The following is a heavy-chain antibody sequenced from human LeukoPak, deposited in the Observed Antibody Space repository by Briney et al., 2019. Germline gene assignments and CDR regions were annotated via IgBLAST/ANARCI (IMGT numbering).Heavy chain of an antibody. V-gene: IGHV4-31*03. Sequence: SETLSLTCTVSGGSISSGDYYWTWIRQHPEKGLEWIGYISYSGSTYYNPSLKSRVTISVDTSKNQFFLSLSSVTAADTAVYFCAREAFWRVIPTSTPGMDVWGQGTTVTVSS. J-gene: IGHJ6*02. D-gene: IGHD3-16*02. CDR3: AREAFWRVIPTSTPGMDV. CDR2: ISYSGST. CDR1: GGSISSGDYY.